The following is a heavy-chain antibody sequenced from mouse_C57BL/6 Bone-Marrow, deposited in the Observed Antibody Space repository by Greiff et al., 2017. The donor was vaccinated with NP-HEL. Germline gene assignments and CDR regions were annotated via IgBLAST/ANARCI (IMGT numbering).Heavy chain of an antibody. CDR1: GYTFTSYL. CDR2: IEPNSGVT. Sequence: VQLQQPGAELVKPGASVKLSCKASGYTFTSYLMHWVKQRPGRGLEWIGRIEPNSGVTKYNEKFKSKATLTVDKPSSTAYMQLNRLTSEDSAVYYCARYYYGSSSFDYWGQGTTLTVSS. CDR3: ARYYYGSSSFDY. D-gene: IGHD1-1*01. J-gene: IGHJ2*01. V-gene: IGHV1-72*01.